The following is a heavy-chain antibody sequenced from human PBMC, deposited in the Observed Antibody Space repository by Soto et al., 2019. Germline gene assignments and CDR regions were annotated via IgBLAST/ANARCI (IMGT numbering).Heavy chain of an antibody. CDR2: IYNSGIT. D-gene: IGHD3-3*01. V-gene: IGHV4-30-4*01. CDR1: GSSISSGDYS. CDR3: ARGVTVFGLVSRFWFDP. Sequence: SSETLSLTCTVSGSSISSGDYSWSWVRQSPGKGLERIGHIYNSGITYYNPSLKSRVVISIDTSRNQFSLRLNSLTAADRAVYFCARGVTVFGLVSRFWFDPWGQGTVVTVSS. J-gene: IGHJ5*02.